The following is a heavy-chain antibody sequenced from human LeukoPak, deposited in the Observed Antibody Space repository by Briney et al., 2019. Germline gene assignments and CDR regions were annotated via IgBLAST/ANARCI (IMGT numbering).Heavy chain of an antibody. D-gene: IGHD4-11*01. J-gene: IGHJ6*03. CDR2: MNPNSGNT. CDR1: GYTFTSYD. V-gene: IGHV1-8*01. CDR3: ARSYSPDYYYYMDV. Sequence: ASVKVSCKASGYTFTSYDINWVRQATGQGLEWMGWMNPNSGNTGYAQKFQGRVTMTRNTSISTAYMELSSLRSEDTAVYYCARSYSPDYYYYMDVWDKGPTVTVSS.